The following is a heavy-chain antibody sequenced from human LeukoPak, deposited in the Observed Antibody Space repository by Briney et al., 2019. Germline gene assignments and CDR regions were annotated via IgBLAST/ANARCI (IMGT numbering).Heavy chain of an antibody. CDR2: IYYSGST. Sequence: SETLSLTCTVSGGSISSYYWSWIRQPPGKGLEWIGYIYYSGSTNYNPSLKSRVTISVDTSKSQFSLKLSSVTAADTAVYYCARDPGSGDSSGDFDYWGQGTLVTVSS. J-gene: IGHJ4*02. D-gene: IGHD3-10*01. V-gene: IGHV4-59*01. CDR1: GGSISSYY. CDR3: ARDPGSGDSSGDFDY.